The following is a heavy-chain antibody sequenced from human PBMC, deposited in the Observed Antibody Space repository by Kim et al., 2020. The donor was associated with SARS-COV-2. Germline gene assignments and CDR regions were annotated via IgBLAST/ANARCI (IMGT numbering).Heavy chain of an antibody. V-gene: IGHV4-34*01. D-gene: IGHD1-26*01. J-gene: IGHJ4*02. CDR1: GGSFSGYY. CDR2: INHSGST. CDR3: ARGVVGARVWDY. Sequence: SETLSLTCAVYGGSFSGYYWSWIRQPPGKGLEWIGEINHSGSTNYNPSLKSRVTISVDTSKNQFSLKLSSVTAADTAVYYCARGVVGARVWDYWGQGTLVTVSS.